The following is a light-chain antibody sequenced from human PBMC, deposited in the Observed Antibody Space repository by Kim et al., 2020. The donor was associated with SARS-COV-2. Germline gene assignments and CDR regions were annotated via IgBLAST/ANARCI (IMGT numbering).Light chain of an antibody. Sequence: SASVGDRVTITCQASQDISNFLNWFQQKPGKAPNLVIYGASNLETGVPPRFSGRRSGTHFTFTISSLRPEDVATYYCQQYDDLPYTFGQGTKLEIK. CDR3: QQYDDLPYT. CDR2: GAS. CDR1: QDISNF. V-gene: IGKV1-33*01. J-gene: IGKJ2*01.